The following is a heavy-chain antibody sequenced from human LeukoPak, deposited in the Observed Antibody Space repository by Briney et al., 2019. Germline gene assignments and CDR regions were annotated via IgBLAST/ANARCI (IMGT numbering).Heavy chain of an antibody. CDR3: TKELHVAVAVADYYYFYMDV. CDR1: GFAFSSFA. J-gene: IGHJ6*03. D-gene: IGHD6-19*01. V-gene: IGHV3-23*01. CDR2: INGGGNTT. Sequence: TEGSLRLSCAASGFAFSSFAMGWVRQSPGKGLEWLSTINGGGNTTFYSDSVKGRFTISRDNSKNTLYLHMDSLRPDDTAIYYCTKELHVAVAVADYYYFYMDVWGRGTAVTVSS.